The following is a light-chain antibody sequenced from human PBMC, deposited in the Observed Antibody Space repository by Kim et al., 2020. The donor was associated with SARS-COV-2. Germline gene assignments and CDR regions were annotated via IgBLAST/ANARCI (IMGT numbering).Light chain of an antibody. Sequence: SVSPGERATLSCRASQSVSSNLAWYQQKPGQAPRLLIYGASTRATGIPARFSGSGSGTEFTLTISSLQSEDFAVHYCQQYNNWPAFGGGTKVDIK. CDR2: GAS. CDR1: QSVSSN. J-gene: IGKJ4*01. V-gene: IGKV3-15*01. CDR3: QQYNNWPA.